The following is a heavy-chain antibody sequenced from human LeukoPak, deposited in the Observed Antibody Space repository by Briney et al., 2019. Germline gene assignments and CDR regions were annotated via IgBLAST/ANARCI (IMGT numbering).Heavy chain of an antibody. D-gene: IGHD2-8*01. CDR2: IYYSGST. Sequence: SETLSLTRTVPGGSISSYYWSWIRQPPGKGLEWIGYIYYSGSTNYNPSLKSRVTISVDTSKNQFSLKLSSVTAADTAVCYCARVTCTNGVCHDFDYWGQGTLVTVSS. CDR3: ARVTCTNGVCHDFDY. J-gene: IGHJ4*02. V-gene: IGHV4-59*01. CDR1: GGSISSYY.